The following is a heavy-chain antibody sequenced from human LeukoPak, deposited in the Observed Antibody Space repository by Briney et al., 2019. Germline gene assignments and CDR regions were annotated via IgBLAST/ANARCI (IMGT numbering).Heavy chain of an antibody. Sequence: PGGSLRLSCAASGFPLSSYSINWVRQAPGKGLEWVSYISSSGSAIYYVDSVKGRFTVSRDNAKNSLFLQMNSPRAEDTAVYYCARLRRNGDSGGFYYYYDYWGQGTLVTVSS. J-gene: IGHJ4*02. V-gene: IGHV3-48*01. CDR3: ARLRRNGDSGGFYYYYDY. CDR1: GFPLSSYS. D-gene: IGHD3-22*01. CDR2: ISSSGSAI.